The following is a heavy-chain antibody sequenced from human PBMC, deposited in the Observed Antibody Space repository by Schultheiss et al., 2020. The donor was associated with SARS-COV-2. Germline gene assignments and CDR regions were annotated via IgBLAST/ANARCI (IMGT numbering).Heavy chain of an antibody. CDR2: IYHSGST. Sequence: SETLSLTCAVYGGSFSGYYWSWFRQPPGKGLEWIGSIYHSGSTYYNPSLKSRVTISVDTSKNQFSLKMTSVTAADTAVYYCARDGGVAHPWGQGTLVTVSS. V-gene: IGHV4-34*01. CDR3: ARDGGVAHP. J-gene: IGHJ5*02. CDR1: GGSFSGYY. D-gene: IGHD2-8*02.